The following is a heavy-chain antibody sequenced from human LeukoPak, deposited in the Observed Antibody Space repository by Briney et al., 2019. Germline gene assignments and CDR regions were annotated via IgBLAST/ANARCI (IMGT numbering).Heavy chain of an antibody. D-gene: IGHD1-26*01. V-gene: IGHV3-30-3*01. CDR1: GVTFSSYA. CDR3: ARETRIVGATHGDY. J-gene: IGHJ4*02. CDR2: ISYDGSNK. Sequence: GGSLRLSCAASGVTFSSYAMHWVRQAPGKGLEWVAVISYDGSNKYYADSVKGRFTISRDNSKNTLYLQMNSLRAEDTAVYYCARETRIVGATHGDYWGQGTLVTVSS.